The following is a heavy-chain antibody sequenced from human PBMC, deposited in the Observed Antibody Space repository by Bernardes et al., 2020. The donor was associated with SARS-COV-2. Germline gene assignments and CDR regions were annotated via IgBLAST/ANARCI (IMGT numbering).Heavy chain of an antibody. D-gene: IGHD5-12*01. CDR3: ARDRPGYSGYMAFDI. J-gene: IGHJ3*02. CDR1: GGSISSYY. V-gene: IGHV4-59*01. CDR2: IYYSEST. Sequence: SEPLSLTCTVSGGSISSYYWSWIQRPPGKGLEWIGYIYYSESTNYNPSLKSRVTISVDTSKNQFSLKLSSVTAADTAVYYCARDRPGYSGYMAFDIWGQGTMVTVSS.